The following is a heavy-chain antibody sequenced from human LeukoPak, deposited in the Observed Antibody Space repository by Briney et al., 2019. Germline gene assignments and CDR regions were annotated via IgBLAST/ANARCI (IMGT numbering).Heavy chain of an antibody. CDR3: ARDSIRDGTNSGFDY. Sequence: GASXXXSCKASGGTFISYAISWVRQAPGQGLEWMGRIIPIFGTANYAQKFQGRVTITTDESTTTAYMELSSLRSEDTAVYYCARDSIRDGTNSGFDYWGQGTLATVSS. D-gene: IGHD5-24*01. J-gene: IGHJ4*02. CDR1: GGTFISYA. CDR2: IIPIFGTA. V-gene: IGHV1-69*05.